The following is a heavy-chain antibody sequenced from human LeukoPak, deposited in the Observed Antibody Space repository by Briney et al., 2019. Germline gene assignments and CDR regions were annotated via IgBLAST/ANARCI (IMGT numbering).Heavy chain of an antibody. J-gene: IGHJ6*02. V-gene: IGHV4-59*01. CDR1: GASISSYW. Sequence: SETLSLTCTVSGASISSYWWSWIRQHPGKGLEWIGYIYHSGNTNYNPSLNSRVIISLDTSKNQLSLKLSSVTAADTAVYYCAKDIFGWPDYGMDVWGQGTTVTVSS. CDR3: AKDIFGWPDYGMDV. D-gene: IGHD3-10*02. CDR2: IYHSGNT.